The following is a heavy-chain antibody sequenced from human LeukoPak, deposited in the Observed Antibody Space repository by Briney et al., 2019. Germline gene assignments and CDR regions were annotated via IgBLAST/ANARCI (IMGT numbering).Heavy chain of an antibody. CDR1: GGSISSYY. CDR3: ARVGDFWSGLYFDY. D-gene: IGHD3-3*01. V-gene: IGHV4-59*12. J-gene: IGHJ4*02. Sequence: NPSETLSLTCTVSGGSISSYYWSWIRQPPGKGLEWIGYIYYSGSTNYNPSLKSRVTISVDTSKNQFSLKLSSVTAADTAVYYCARVGDFWSGLYFDYWGQGTLVTVSS. CDR2: IYYSGST.